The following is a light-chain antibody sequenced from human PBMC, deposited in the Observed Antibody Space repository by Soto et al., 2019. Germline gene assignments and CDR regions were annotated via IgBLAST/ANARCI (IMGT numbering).Light chain of an antibody. CDR2: DVS. Sequence: DIQMTQSPSTLSASIGDRVTITCRASQNIRNWLAWYQQKPGKAPKLLIYDVSSLESGVPPRFSGSGSGTDFTLTISGLQPDDFATYYCQQYNSYSRTYGQGTKVDIK. V-gene: IGKV1-5*01. J-gene: IGKJ1*01. CDR1: QNIRNW. CDR3: QQYNSYSRT.